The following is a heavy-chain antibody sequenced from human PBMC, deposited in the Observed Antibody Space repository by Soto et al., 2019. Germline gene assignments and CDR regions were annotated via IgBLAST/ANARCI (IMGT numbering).Heavy chain of an antibody. D-gene: IGHD6-13*01. CDR1: GFTFSSYG. Sequence: QVQLVESGGGVVQPGRSLRLSCAASGFTFSSYGMHWVRQAPGKGLEWVAVIWYDGSSKYYADSVKGRFTISRDNSKNPLYLQMNSLRAEDTAVYYCARWGIAAGDYWGQGTLVTVSS. J-gene: IGHJ4*02. V-gene: IGHV3-33*01. CDR2: IWYDGSSK. CDR3: ARWGIAAGDY.